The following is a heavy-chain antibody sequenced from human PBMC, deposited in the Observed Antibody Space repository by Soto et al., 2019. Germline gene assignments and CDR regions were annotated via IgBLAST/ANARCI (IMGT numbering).Heavy chain of an antibody. V-gene: IGHV1-18*01. CDR2: ISAYNANT. J-gene: IGHJ2*01. Sequence: QVHLVQSGAEVKKPGASVKVSCKASGYTLTRYGITWVRQAAGQGLEWMGSISAYNANTNYAQKLQGRLTMTTDTSTSTAYMELRSLTSDDTAVYYCAREVFRYFDLWGRGTLVRVSS. D-gene: IGHD1-20*01. CDR1: GYTLTRYG. CDR3: AREVFRYFDL.